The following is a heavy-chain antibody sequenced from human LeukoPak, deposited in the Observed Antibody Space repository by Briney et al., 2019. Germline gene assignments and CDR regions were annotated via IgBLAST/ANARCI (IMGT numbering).Heavy chain of an antibody. V-gene: IGHV1-2*02. J-gene: IGHJ4*02. CDR3: AGRAGSTGGMRY. D-gene: IGHD3-16*01. Sequence: ASVKVSCKASGYTFTGYYMHWVRQAPGQGLEWMGWINPNSGGTKYAQKFQGRVTMTRDTSISTAYMELSRLRSDDTAVYYCAGRAGSTGGMRYWGQGTLVTVSS. CDR1: GYTFTGYY. CDR2: INPNSGGT.